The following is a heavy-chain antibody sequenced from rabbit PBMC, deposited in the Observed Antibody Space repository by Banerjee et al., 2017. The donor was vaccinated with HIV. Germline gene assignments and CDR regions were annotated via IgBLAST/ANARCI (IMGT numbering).Heavy chain of an antibody. CDR2: IYADGSGYT. D-gene: IGHD1-1*01. CDR1: GIDFSSYYY. V-gene: IGHV1S45*01. CDR3: ARVNAGSSGYPYDL. Sequence: QQQLEESGGGLVKPGGTLTLTCKASGIDFSSYYYMCWVRQAPGKGLEWIACIYADGSGYTYYASWAKGRFTISKTSSTTVTLQMTSLTAADTATYFCARVNAGSSGYPYDLWGPGTLVTVS. J-gene: IGHJ4*01.